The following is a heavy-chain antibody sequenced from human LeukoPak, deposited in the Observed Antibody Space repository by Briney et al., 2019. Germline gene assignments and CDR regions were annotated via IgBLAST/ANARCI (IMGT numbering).Heavy chain of an antibody. CDR2: IKQDGSEK. Sequence: GGSLRLSCAASGFTFSSYWMSWVRQAPGKGLEWVANIKQDGSEKYYVDSVKGRFTISRDNAKNSLYLQMNSLRAEDTAVYYCAREADRYSSSWYSRWFDPWGQGTLVTVSS. CDR3: AREADRYSSSWYSRWFDP. D-gene: IGHD6-13*01. V-gene: IGHV3-7*01. J-gene: IGHJ5*02. CDR1: GFTFSSYW.